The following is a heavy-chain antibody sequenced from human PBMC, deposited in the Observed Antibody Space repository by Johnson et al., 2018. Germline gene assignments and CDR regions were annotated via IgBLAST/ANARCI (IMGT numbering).Heavy chain of an antibody. CDR1: GFTFSSYN. CDR2: ISSSSGTI. CDR3: TSPESRGYTPFDS. Sequence: EVQLVESGGGLVQPGGSLRLSCAASGFTFSSYNMNWVRQAPGKGLEWVSYISSSSGTIQYAASVKGRFTISRDDSKSIAYLQMNSLKTEDPAVYYCTSPESRGYTPFDSWGQGTMVTVSS. J-gene: IGHJ3*02. V-gene: IGHV3-48*01. D-gene: IGHD3-22*01.